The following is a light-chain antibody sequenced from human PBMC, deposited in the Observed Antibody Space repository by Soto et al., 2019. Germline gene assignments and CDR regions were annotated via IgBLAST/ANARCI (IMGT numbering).Light chain of an antibody. CDR1: QSVNSNY. CDR2: GAS. Sequence: EIVLTQSPGTLSLPPGERATLSCRASQSVNSNYLAWYQQIPGQAPRLLIFGASSRATGIPDRFSGSASGTDFTLTISRLEPEDFAVYYCQHYGSSPLFGQGTRLDIK. J-gene: IGKJ5*01. CDR3: QHYGSSPL. V-gene: IGKV3-20*01.